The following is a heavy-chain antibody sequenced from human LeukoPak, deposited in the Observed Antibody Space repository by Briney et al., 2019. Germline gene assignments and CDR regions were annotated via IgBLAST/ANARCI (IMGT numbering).Heavy chain of an antibody. J-gene: IGHJ4*02. CDR3: AKDIGSYYDY. V-gene: IGHV3-48*01. Sequence: PGGSLRLSCAASGFTFSSYAMNWVRQAPGRGLEWVSYIGPSGTAIYYADSVKGRFTISRDNSKNTLYLEMNSLRAEDTAVYYCAKDIGSYYDYWGQGILVTVSS. CDR2: IGPSGTAI. CDR1: GFTFSSYA. D-gene: IGHD3-10*01.